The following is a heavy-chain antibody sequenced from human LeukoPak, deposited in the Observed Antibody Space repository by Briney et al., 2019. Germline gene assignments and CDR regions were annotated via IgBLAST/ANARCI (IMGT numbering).Heavy chain of an antibody. V-gene: IGHV3-74*01. CDR3: ARGTSAGGPISPFDF. J-gene: IGHJ4*02. D-gene: IGHD6-13*01. CDR1: GFTFSKNW. Sequence: GGSLRLSCVASGFTFSKNWMHWVRQAPGKGLVWVSRTQGDGSNTNYADSVKGRISISRDNAKNTVYLQMNSLRAEDTGIYYCARGTSAGGPISPFDFWGQGTVVTVSS. CDR2: TQGDGSNT.